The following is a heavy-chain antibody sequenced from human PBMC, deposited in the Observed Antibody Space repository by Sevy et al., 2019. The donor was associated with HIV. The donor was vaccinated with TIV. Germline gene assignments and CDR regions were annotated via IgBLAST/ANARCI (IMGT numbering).Heavy chain of an antibody. J-gene: IGHJ4*02. CDR3: AKDDLVVAAGGGFDY. V-gene: IGHV3-23*01. CDR2: ISGSGGST. Sequence: GGSLRLSCAASGFTFSSYAMSWVRQAPGKGLEWVSAISGSGGSTYYADSVKGRFTISRDNSKNTLYLQMNSLRAEDTAAYYCAKDDLVVAAGGGFDYWGQGTLVTVSS. CDR1: GFTFSSYA. D-gene: IGHD2-15*01.